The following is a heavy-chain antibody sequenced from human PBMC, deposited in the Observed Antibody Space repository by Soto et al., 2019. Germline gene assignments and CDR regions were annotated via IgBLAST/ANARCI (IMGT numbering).Heavy chain of an antibody. CDR1: GYSFTSYW. V-gene: IGHV5-51*01. CDR2: IYPGDSDT. CDR3: ARRKGSSYYYYYGMDV. J-gene: IGHJ6*02. D-gene: IGHD6-13*01. Sequence: GESLKISCKGSGYSFTSYWIGWVRQMPGKGLEWMGIIYPGDSDTRYSPSFQGQVTISAAKSISTAYLQWSSLKASDTAMYACARRKGSSYYYYYGMDVWGQGTTVTVS.